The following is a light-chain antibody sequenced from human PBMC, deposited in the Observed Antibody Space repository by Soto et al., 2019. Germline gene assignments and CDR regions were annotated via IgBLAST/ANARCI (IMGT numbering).Light chain of an antibody. CDR1: ISDVGNYIF. CDR2: DIN. V-gene: IGLV2-14*01. J-gene: IGLJ1*01. CDR3: VSYTTSASYV. Sequence: QVPPTQTASVSVPRGQSITISCTGTISDVGNYIFVSWYRQHPGKAPKLMIYDINNRPSGVSNRFSGSKSGNTASLAISGLQAEDEADYYCVSYTTSASYVFGTGTKVTVL.